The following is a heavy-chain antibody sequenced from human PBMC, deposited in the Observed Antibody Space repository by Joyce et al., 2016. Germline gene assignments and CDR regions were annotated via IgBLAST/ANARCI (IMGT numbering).Heavy chain of an antibody. D-gene: IGHD4-11*01. J-gene: IGHJ4*02. CDR1: GYSFTNYW. Sequence: EVQLVQSGAEVKKPGESLKISCKGSGYSFTNYWIGWLRQMPGKGRGWMGIIYPGASDTRYRPSFQGQVTISADKSISTAYLQWSSLKAADTAMYYCARHSYSNYAPPFDYWGQGTLVTVSS. CDR3: ARHSYSNYAPPFDY. V-gene: IGHV5-51*01. CDR2: IYPGASDT.